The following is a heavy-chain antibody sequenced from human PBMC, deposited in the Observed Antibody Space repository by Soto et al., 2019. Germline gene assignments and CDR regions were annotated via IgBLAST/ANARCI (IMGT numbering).Heavy chain of an antibody. D-gene: IGHD3-3*01. CDR2: IYYSGST. V-gene: IGHV4-31*03. J-gene: IGHJ6*02. CDR1: GGSISSGGYY. Sequence: QVQLQESGPGLVKPSQTLSLTCTVSGGSISSGGYYWSWIRQHPGKGLEWIGYIYYSGSTYYNPSLKSRVTISVDTSKNQFSLKLSSVTAADTAVYYCARGSWSGSTHYYYGMDVWGQGTTVTVSS. CDR3: ARGSWSGSTHYYYGMDV.